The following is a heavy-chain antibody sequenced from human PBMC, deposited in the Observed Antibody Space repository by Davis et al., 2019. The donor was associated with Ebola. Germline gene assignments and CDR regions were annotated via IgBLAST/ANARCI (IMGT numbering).Heavy chain of an antibody. CDR3: ARLMRVVVAATEDYFDY. CDR2: IYYSGST. J-gene: IGHJ4*02. Sequence: PGGSLRLSCTVSGGSVSSGSYYWGWIRQPPGKGLEWIGSIYYSGSTYYNPSLKSRVTISVDTSKNQFSLKLSSVTAADTAVYYCARLMRVVVAATEDYFDYWGQGTLVTVSS. CDR1: GGSVSSGSYY. D-gene: IGHD2-15*01. V-gene: IGHV4-39*01.